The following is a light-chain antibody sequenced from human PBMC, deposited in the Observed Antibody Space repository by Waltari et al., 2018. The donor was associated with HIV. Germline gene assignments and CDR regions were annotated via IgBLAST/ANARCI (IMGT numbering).Light chain of an antibody. CDR1: QSINTA. CDR2: DVS. J-gene: IGKJ2*01. Sequence: EIVMTQSPATLSVSPGERATLSCRASQSINTALAWYQQKPGQAPRLLIYDVSTRATGVPTRFSGGGSGTEFTRTISSLQSEDFGVYYCQQYKQLPPYIFGQGTKLEI. V-gene: IGKV3-15*01. CDR3: QQYKQLPPYI.